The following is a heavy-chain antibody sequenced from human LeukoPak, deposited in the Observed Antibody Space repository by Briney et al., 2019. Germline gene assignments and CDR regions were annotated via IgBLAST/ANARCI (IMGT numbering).Heavy chain of an antibody. J-gene: IGHJ4*02. CDR1: GFTFSTYA. CDR2: INSDGSGT. CDR3: ARDPVGGSTIFDY. V-gene: IGHV3-74*01. Sequence: TGGSLRLSCAASGFTFSTYAMSWVRQAPGKGLVWVSRINSDGSGTDYAESVKGRFTISRDNAKNTLYLHMSSLRVEDTAVYYCARDPVGGSTIFDYWGQGTLVTVSS. D-gene: IGHD1-26*01.